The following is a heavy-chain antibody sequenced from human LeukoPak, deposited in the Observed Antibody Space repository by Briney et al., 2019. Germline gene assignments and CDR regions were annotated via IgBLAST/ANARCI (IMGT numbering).Heavy chain of an antibody. V-gene: IGHV3-7*01. D-gene: IGHD2-21*01. CDR1: GFTFSSYW. CDR3: ARRRGDGDY. CDR2: INHNGNVN. J-gene: IGHJ4*02. Sequence: PGGSLRLSCAASGFTFSSYWMNWARQAPGKGLEWVASINHNGNVNYYVDSVKGRFTISRDNAKNSLYLQMNSLRDEDTAVYYCARRRGDGDYWGQGTLVTVSS.